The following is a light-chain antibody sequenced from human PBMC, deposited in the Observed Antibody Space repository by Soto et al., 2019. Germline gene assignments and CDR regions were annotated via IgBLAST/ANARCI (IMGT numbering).Light chain of an antibody. CDR1: QSIGSW. CDR3: QQYNSYTLT. J-gene: IGKJ4*01. Sequence: DIQMTQSPSTLSSSVGNRVTITCRASQSIGSWVAWYQQKPGKAPKLLIYKASSLESGVPSRFSGSGSGTEFTLTISSLKPDDFATYYGQQYNSYTLTFGRGTKVDIK. V-gene: IGKV1-5*03. CDR2: KAS.